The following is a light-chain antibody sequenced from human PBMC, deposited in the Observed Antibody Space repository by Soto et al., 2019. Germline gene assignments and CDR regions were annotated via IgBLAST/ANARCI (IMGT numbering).Light chain of an antibody. CDR3: QQYNNWPLYT. Sequence: IVMTQSPSTLSASPGDRATLSCRASQSVSSNLAWYQQKPGQAPRLLIYDASTMDTGIPARFSGSGSGTEFTLTISSLQSEDSAVYYCQQYNNWPLYTFGQGTRLEIK. J-gene: IGKJ2*01. CDR1: QSVSSN. CDR2: DAS. V-gene: IGKV3-15*01.